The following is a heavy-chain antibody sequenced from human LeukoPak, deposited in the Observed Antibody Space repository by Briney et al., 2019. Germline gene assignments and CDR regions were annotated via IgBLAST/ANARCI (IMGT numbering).Heavy chain of an antibody. D-gene: IGHD3-10*01. CDR3: ARGAEYYYGSGDI. CDR1: GGTFSSYA. CDR2: IIPIFGTA. Sequence: SVKVSCKASGGTFSSYAISWVRQAPGQGLEWMGGIIPIFGTANYAQKFQGRVTITTDESTSTAYMELSSLTSEDTAVYYCARGAEYYYGSGDIWGQGTLVTVSS. V-gene: IGHV1-69*05. J-gene: IGHJ4*02.